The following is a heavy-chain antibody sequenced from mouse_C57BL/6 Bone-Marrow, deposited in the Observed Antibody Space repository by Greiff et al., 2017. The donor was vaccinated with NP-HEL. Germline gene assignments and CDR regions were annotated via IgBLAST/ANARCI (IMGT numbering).Heavy chain of an antibody. Sequence: EVKLMESGPELVKPGASVKISCKASGYSFTDYNMNWVKQSNGKSLEWIGVINPNYGTTSYNQKFKGKATLTVDQSSSTAYMQLNSLTSEDSAVYYCAPGDYGSAWFAYWGQGTLVTVSA. D-gene: IGHD1-1*01. CDR1: GYSFTDYN. CDR2: INPNYGTT. J-gene: IGHJ3*01. V-gene: IGHV1-39*01. CDR3: APGDYGSAWFAY.